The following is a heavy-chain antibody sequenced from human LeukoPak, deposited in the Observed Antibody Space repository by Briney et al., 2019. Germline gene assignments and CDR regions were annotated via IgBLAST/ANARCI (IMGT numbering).Heavy chain of an antibody. CDR3: ALDDRSRGRRAFDI. CDR2: ISAYNGNT. V-gene: IGHV1-18*01. D-gene: IGHD3-10*01. J-gene: IGHJ3*02. Sequence: ASVKVSCKASGYTFTSYGISWVRQAPGQGLEWMGWISAYNGNTNYAQKLQGRVTMTTDTSTSTAYMELRSLTSDDTAVYYCALDDRSRGRRAFDIWGQGTMVTVSS. CDR1: GYTFTSYG.